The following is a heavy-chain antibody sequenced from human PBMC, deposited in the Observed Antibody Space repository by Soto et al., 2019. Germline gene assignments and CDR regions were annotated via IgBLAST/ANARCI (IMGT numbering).Heavy chain of an antibody. V-gene: IGHV5-51*01. CDR2: IYPGDSDT. D-gene: IGHD6-13*01. J-gene: IGHJ6*02. CDR3: ARTSAAGKYYYGMDV. CDR1: GYSFTSYW. Sequence: GESLKISCKGSGYSFTSYWIGWVRQMPGKGLEWMGVIYPGDSDTRYSPSFQGQVTISADKSISTAYLQWSSLKASDTAMYYCARTSAAGKYYYGMDVWGQGTTVTVS.